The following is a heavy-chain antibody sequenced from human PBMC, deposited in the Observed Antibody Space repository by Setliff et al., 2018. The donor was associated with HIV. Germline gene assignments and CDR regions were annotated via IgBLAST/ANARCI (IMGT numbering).Heavy chain of an antibody. J-gene: IGHJ2*01. CDR3: ARDPALTYSGYVYWYFDL. CDR1: GYTFTGYY. V-gene: IGHV1-2*02. D-gene: IGHD5-12*01. CDR2: INPNSGST. Sequence: ASVKVSCKASGYTFTGYYIHWVRQAPGQGLEWIGWINPNSGSTNYAQKFQGRVTLTRDTSISTANMELSGLRSDDTAVYYCARDPALTYSGYVYWYFDLWGRGTLVTVSS.